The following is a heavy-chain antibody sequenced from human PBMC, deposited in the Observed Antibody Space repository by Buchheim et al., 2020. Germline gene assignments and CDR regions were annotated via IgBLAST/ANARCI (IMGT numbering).Heavy chain of an antibody. CDR1: GYSFTSFW. CDR3: ARLIRGGIAAPTTYYYYYGMDV. Sequence: EVQLVQSGAEVKKPGDSLKISCQVSGYSFTSFWIGWVRQMPGRGLEWMGIIYPGDSDTRYSPSFQGQVTISADKSISTAYPQWSSLKASDTAMYYCARLIRGGIAAPTTYYYYYGMDVWGQGTT. CDR2: IYPGDSDT. D-gene: IGHD6-13*01. V-gene: IGHV5-51*03. J-gene: IGHJ6*02.